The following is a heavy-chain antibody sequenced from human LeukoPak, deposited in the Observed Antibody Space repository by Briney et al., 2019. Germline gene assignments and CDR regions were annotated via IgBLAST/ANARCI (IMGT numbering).Heavy chain of an antibody. J-gene: IGHJ4*02. V-gene: IGHV3-23*01. D-gene: IGHD6-6*01. CDR2: ISGSGGST. CDR1: GFTFSSYA. CDR3: AKPPRSGYSSSLFGY. Sequence: PGGSLRLSCAASGFTFSSYAMSWVRQAPGKGLEWVSAISGSGGSTYYADSVKGRFTISRDNSKNTLYLQMNSLRAEDTAVYYCAKPPRSGYSSSLFGYWGQGTLVTVSS.